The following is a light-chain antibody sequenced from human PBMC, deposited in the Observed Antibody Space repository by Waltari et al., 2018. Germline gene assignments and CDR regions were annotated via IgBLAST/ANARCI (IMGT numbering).Light chain of an antibody. J-gene: IGKJ4*01. CDR1: QAISTF. Sequence: DIQITQSPSSLSPSAGDRVILTCRASQAISTFLAWFQLKPGKAPKSLIYAASTLQTGVSSNFSGSGSGTDFTLTISRLQPGDCATYYCQQYSTFPPTFGGGTRVEI. V-gene: IGKV1-16*02. CDR3: QQYSTFPPT. CDR2: AAS.